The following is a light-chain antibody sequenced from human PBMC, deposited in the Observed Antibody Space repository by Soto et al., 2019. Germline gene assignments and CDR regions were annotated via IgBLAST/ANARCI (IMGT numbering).Light chain of an antibody. CDR2: STN. CDR3: AAWDDSLGGSYV. CDR1: GSNIGSYP. V-gene: IGLV1-44*01. J-gene: IGLJ1*01. Sequence: QSVLTQPPSAPGTPGQRVTISCSGSGSNIGSYPVNWYQQFPGTAPKLLIYSTNQRPSGVPGRFSGSKSGTSASLAISGLQSDDEADYYCAAWDDSLGGSYVFGSGTKVPVL.